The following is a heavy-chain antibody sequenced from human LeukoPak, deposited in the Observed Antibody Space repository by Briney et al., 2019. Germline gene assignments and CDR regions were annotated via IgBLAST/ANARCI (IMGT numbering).Heavy chain of an antibody. CDR1: GGSISSSSYY. J-gene: IGHJ4*02. CDR2: IYHSGST. Sequence: PSETLSLTCTVSGGSISSSSYYWGWIRQPPGKGLEWIGEIYHSGSTNYNPSLKSRVTISVDKSKNQFSLKLSSVTAADTAVYYCARIYYDSSGYRPYYFDYWGQGTLVTVSS. V-gene: IGHV4-39*07. CDR3: ARIYYDSSGYRPYYFDY. D-gene: IGHD3-22*01.